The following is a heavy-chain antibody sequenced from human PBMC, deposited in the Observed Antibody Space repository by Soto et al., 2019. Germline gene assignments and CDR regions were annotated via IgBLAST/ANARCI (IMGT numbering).Heavy chain of an antibody. CDR3: AKQGKYYDILTGYSWFDP. CDR1: GFTCSSYG. V-gene: IGHV3-30*18. Sequence: RGYLRLSCAASGFTCSSYGMHWVRQAPGKGLEWVAVISYDGSNKYYADSVKGRFTISRDNSKNTLYLQMNSLRAEDTAVYYCAKQGKYYDILTGYSWFDPWGQGTLVTVS. J-gene: IGHJ5*02. CDR2: ISYDGSNK. D-gene: IGHD3-9*01.